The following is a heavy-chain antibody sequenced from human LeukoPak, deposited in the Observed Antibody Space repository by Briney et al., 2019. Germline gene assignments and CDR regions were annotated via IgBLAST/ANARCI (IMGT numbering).Heavy chain of an antibody. D-gene: IGHD1-7*01. Sequence: SVKVSCKASGGTFSSYAISWVRQAPGQGLEWMGRIIPIFGTANYAQKFQGRVTITAVKSTSTAYMELSSLRSEDTAVYYCARADNWNYGGDWFDPWGQGTLVTVSS. J-gene: IGHJ5*02. CDR2: IIPIFGTA. V-gene: IGHV1-69*06. CDR1: GGTFSSYA. CDR3: ARADNWNYGGDWFDP.